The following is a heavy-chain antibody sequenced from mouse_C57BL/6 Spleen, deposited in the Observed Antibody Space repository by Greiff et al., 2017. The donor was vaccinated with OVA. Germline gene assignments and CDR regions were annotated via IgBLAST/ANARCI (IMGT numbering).Heavy chain of an antibody. V-gene: IGHV14-4*01. Sequence: VQLQQSGAELVRPGASVKLSCTASGFNIKDDYMHWVKQRPEQGLEWIGWIDPENGDTEYASKFQGKATITADTSSNTAYLQLSSLTSEDTAVYYCTTLHEGAYWGQGTLVTVSA. J-gene: IGHJ3*01. CDR3: TTLHEGAY. CDR2: IDPENGDT. CDR1: GFNIKDDY.